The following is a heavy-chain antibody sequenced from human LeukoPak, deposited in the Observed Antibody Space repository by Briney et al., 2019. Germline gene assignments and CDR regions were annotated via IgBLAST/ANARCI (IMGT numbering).Heavy chain of an antibody. Sequence: GGPLRLSCAASGFTFSSYAMSWVRQAPGKGLEWVSAISGSGGSTYYADSVKGRFTISRDNSKNTLYLQMNSLRAKDTAVYYCAPGGIAAAGGGWFDPWGQGTLVTVSS. V-gene: IGHV3-23*01. D-gene: IGHD6-13*01. CDR2: ISGSGGST. J-gene: IGHJ5*02. CDR1: GFTFSSYA. CDR3: APGGIAAAGGGWFDP.